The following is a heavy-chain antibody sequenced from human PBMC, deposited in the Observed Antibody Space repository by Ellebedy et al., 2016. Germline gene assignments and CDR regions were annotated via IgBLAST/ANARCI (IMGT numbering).Heavy chain of an antibody. CDR1: GFSLSTSGVG. CDR2: IYWDDDK. CDR3: ARAIVAKVPYYYYYGMDV. J-gene: IGHJ6*02. V-gene: IGHV2-70*01. Sequence: SGPTLVKPTQTLTLTCTFSGFSLSTSGVGVGWIRQPPGKALEWLALIYWDDDKYYRTSLKTRLTISKDTSKNQVVLTMTNMDPVDTATFYCARAIVAKVPYYYYYGMDVWGQGTTVTVS. D-gene: IGHD5-12*01.